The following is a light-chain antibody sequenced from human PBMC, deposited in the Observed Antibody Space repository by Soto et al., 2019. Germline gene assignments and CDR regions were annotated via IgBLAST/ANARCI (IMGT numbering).Light chain of an antibody. V-gene: IGKV3-20*01. Sequence: ETELTQFPATVSVSAGERATLYCRTGQSVNNDYLAWYQQKPGHAHMLLVSGIFHRATGVPARFSGSGSGTDFTLTISGLEPEDSAVYYCQHYNGSPRTFGQGTKVEIK. CDR2: GIF. CDR3: QHYNGSPRT. J-gene: IGKJ2*02. CDR1: QSVNNDY.